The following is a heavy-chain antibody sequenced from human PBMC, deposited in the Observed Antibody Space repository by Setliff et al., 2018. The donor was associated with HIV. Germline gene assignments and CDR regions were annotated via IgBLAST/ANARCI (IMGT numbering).Heavy chain of an antibody. CDR2: INYRGNT. CDR3: ARGLVVVTDSDYDTNYYYYYYMDV. D-gene: IGHD5-12*01. CDR1: GGSISASRYY. Sequence: PSETLSLTCTVSGGSISASRYYWGWIRQPPGKGLEWIGSINYRGNTYYNPSLKSRAAISVDTSKNQISLTLNSVTAADTAVYYCARGLVVVTDSDYDTNYYYYYYMDVWGKGTTVTVSS. J-gene: IGHJ6*03. V-gene: IGHV4-39*07.